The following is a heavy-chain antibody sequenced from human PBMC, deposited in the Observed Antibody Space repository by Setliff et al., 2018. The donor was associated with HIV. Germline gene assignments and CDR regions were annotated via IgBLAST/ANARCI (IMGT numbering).Heavy chain of an antibody. CDR2: IYTSGST. V-gene: IGHV4-61*09. Sequence: SETLSLTCTVSGGSISSGAYYWSWIRQPAGKGLDWIGHIYTSGSTNYNPSLKSRVTISVDTSKNQFSLRLRSVTAADTAFYYCARREYSSSSPPFDYWGQGTLVTVSS. D-gene: IGHD6-6*01. CDR3: ARREYSSSSPPFDY. CDR1: GGSISSGAYY. J-gene: IGHJ4*02.